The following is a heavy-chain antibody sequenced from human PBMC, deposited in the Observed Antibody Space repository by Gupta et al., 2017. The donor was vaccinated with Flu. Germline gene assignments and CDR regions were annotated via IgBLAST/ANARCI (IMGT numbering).Heavy chain of an antibody. CDR2: ISGSGGST. J-gene: IGHJ4*02. D-gene: IGHD4-17*01. Sequence: EVQLLESGGGLVQPGGSLRLSCAASGFTFSSYAMSWVRQAPGKGLEWVSAISGSGGSTYYADSVKGRFTISRDNSKNTLYLQMNSLRAEDTAVYYCAKVMGLCYGDYEWLCYFDYWGQGTLVTVSS. CDR3: AKVMGLCYGDYEWLCYFDY. CDR1: GFTFSSYA. V-gene: IGHV3-23*01.